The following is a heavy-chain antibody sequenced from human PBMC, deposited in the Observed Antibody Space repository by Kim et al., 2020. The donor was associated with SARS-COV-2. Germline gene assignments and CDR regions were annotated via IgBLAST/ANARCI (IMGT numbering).Heavy chain of an antibody. D-gene: IGHD3-16*01. CDR2: T. Sequence: TYYNPALKGRVTISVDTSKNQFSLKLSSVTAADTAVYYCARDWAYNWFDPWGQGTLVTVSS. CDR3: ARDWAYNWFDP. V-gene: IGHV4-31*02. J-gene: IGHJ5*02.